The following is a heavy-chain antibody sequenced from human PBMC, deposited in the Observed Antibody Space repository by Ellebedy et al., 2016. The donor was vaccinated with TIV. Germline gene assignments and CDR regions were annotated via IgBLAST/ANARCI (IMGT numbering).Heavy chain of an antibody. CDR1: GGSFSGYY. CDR3: AEGRSGWYYFDY. D-gene: IGHD6-19*01. CDR2: INQSGRT. J-gene: IGHJ4*02. V-gene: IGHV4-34*01. Sequence: SETLSLTCAVYGGSFSGYYWSWIRQPPGKGLEWIGKINQSGRTNYNPSLDKGRVTISVDPSKNQFSLRLSSVTVADTAVYYCAEGRSGWYYFDYWGQGTPVTVSS.